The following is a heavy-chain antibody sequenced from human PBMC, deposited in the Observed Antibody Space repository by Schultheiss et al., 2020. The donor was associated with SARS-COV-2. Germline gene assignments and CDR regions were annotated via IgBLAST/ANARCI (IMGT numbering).Heavy chain of an antibody. CDR2: SYYSGST. D-gene: IGHD2-2*01. CDR1: GGSFSGDY. CDR3: ASDRSVPAPTWDTFDI. V-gene: IGHV4-31*11. J-gene: IGHJ3*02. Sequence: SETLSLTCAVYGGSFSGDYWSWIRQHPGKGLEWIGYSYYSGSTYYNPSLKSRVTISVDTSKTQFSLKLSSVTAADTAVYYCASDRSVPAPTWDTFDIWGQGTMVPGSS.